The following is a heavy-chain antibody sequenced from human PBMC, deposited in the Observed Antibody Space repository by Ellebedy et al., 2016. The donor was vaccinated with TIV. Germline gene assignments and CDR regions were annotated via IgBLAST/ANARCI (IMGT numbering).Heavy chain of an antibody. Sequence: GESLKISXAASGFTFSSYWMSWVRQAPGKGLEWVANIKQDGSEKYYVDSVKGRFTISRDNAKNSLYLQMNSLRAEDTAVYYCARGFGELFQYYFDYWGQGTLVTVSS. D-gene: IGHD3-10*01. V-gene: IGHV3-7*03. CDR2: IKQDGSEK. CDR3: ARGFGELFQYYFDY. CDR1: GFTFSSYW. J-gene: IGHJ4*02.